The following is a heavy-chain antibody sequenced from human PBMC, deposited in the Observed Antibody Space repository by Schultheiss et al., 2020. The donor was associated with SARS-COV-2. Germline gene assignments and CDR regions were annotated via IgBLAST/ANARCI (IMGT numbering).Heavy chain of an antibody. D-gene: IGHD3-3*01. V-gene: IGHV3-20*01. CDR3: ARGGYYDFWSGYWPFDY. CDR1: GFTFDDYG. CDR2: INWNGGST. Sequence: GESLKISCAASGFTFDDYGMSWVRQAPGKGLEWVSGINWNGGSTGYADSVKGRFTISRDNAKNSLYLQMNSLRAEDTALYHCARGGYYDFWSGYWPFDYWGQGTLVTVSS. J-gene: IGHJ4*02.